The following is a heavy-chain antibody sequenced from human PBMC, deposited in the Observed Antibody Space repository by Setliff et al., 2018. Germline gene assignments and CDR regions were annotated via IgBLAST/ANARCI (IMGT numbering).Heavy chain of an antibody. CDR3: ARGDFYYYFYMDV. V-gene: IGHV1-3*01. CDR2: INGSGNT. J-gene: IGHJ6*03. CDR1: GYTFTDYA. Sequence: GASVKVSCKASGYTFTDYAMHWVRQAPGQRLEWMGWINGSGNTKYSQKFQGRVTITRDTSASTAHMELSSLRSEDTAVYYCARGDFYYYFYMDVWGKGTTVTVSS.